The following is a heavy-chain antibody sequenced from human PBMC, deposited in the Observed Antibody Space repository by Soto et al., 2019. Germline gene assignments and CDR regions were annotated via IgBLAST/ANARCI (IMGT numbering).Heavy chain of an antibody. D-gene: IGHD2-2*01. V-gene: IGHV1-69*02. CDR3: ARPRQDIVVVPAAGAEYFQH. CDR1: GGTFSSYT. J-gene: IGHJ1*01. Sequence: QVQLVQSGAEVKKPGSSVKVSCKASGGTFSSYTISWVRQAPGQGLEWMGRIIPILGIANYAQQFQGRVTIPADKSTSTAYMELSSLRSEDTAVYYCARPRQDIVVVPAAGAEYFQHWGKGTLVTVSS. CDR2: IIPILGIA.